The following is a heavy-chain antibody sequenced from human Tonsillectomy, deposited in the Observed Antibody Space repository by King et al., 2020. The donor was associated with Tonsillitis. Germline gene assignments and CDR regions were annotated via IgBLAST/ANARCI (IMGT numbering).Heavy chain of an antibody. CDR2: IRSIANSYAT. J-gene: IGHJ3*02. CDR3: KRRDRLQPPQAFDI. D-gene: IGHD4-11*01. CDR1: GFTFSGSA. Sequence: VQLVESGGGLVQPGGSLKLSCATSGFTFSGSAMHWVRQASGKGLEWVGRIRSIANSYATAYAASVKGRFTISRGDSKNTAYLQMNRLKTEETAVYYCKRRDRLQPPQAFDIWGQGTVVTVSS. V-gene: IGHV3-73*01.